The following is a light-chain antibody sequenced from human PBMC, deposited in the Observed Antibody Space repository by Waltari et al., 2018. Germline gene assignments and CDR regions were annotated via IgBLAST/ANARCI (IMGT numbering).Light chain of an antibody. CDR1: QSVGTY. J-gene: IGKJ4*01. Sequence: EIVLTQSPDILSFSPGERATLSCRASQSVGTYLAWYQQRPGQSPRLLIYDESYRATGIPARFSGSGSETDFTLTISSLQPADFAVYYCQQRRNWPLTFGGGTRVQI. CDR2: DES. CDR3: QQRRNWPLT. V-gene: IGKV3-11*01.